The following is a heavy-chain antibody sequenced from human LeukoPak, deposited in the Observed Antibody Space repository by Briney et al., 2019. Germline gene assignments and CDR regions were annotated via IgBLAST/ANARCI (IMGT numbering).Heavy chain of an antibody. CDR1: GFTFSSYG. J-gene: IGHJ3*02. CDR3: ARDGNQQLVLQEVGAFDI. Sequence: GGSLRLSCAASGFTFSSYGMHWVRQAPGKGLEWVAFIRYDGSNKYYADSVKGRFTISRDNSKNTLYLQMNSLRAEDTAVYYCARDGNQQLVLQEVGAFDIWGQGTMVTVSS. CDR2: IRYDGSNK. D-gene: IGHD6-13*01. V-gene: IGHV3-30*02.